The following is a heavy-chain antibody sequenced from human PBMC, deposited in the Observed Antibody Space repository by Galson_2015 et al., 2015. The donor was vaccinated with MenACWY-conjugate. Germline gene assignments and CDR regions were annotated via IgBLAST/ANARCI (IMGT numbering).Heavy chain of an antibody. CDR2: IWYDGSNK. J-gene: IGHJ4*02. Sequence: RLCCAASGFTFSSYGMHWVRQAPGKGLEWVADIWYDGSNKYYVDSVKGRFTISRDNSKNTLYLQMNSLRAEDTAVYYCASVVGATIYDYWGQGTLVTVSS. CDR1: GFTFSSYG. D-gene: IGHD1-26*01. CDR3: ASVVGATIYDY. V-gene: IGHV3-33*01.